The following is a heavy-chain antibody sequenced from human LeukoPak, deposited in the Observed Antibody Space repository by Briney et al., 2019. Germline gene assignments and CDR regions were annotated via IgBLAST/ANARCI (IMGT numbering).Heavy chain of an antibody. Sequence: NPGESRKISCKGSGYSFTTFWIGWVRQMPGKGLEWMGIIYPGDSDTTYSPSFQGQVTISADKSISTAYLQWSSLKASDTAIYYCARRARCGTDCYSFDYWGQGTLVTVSS. CDR1: GYSFTTFW. CDR3: ARRARCGTDCYSFDY. V-gene: IGHV5-51*01. CDR2: IYPGDSDT. D-gene: IGHD2-21*02. J-gene: IGHJ4*02.